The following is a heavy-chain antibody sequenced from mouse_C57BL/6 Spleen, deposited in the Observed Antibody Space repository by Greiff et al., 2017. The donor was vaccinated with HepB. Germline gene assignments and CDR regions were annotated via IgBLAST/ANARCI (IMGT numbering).Heavy chain of an antibody. CDR3: ARGGYDYDGQFFAY. V-gene: IGHV5-4*03. Sequence: EVMLVESGGGLVKPGGSLKLSCAASGFTFSSYAMSWVRQTPEKRLEWVATISDGGSYTYYPDNVKGRFTISRDNAKNNLYLQMSHLKSEDTAMYYCARGGYDYDGQFFAYWGQGTLVTVSA. J-gene: IGHJ3*01. CDR1: GFTFSSYA. D-gene: IGHD2-4*01. CDR2: ISDGGSYT.